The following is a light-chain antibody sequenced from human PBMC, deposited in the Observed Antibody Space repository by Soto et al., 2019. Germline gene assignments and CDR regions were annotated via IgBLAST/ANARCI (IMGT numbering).Light chain of an antibody. CDR3: QQYYSYPWT. V-gene: IGKV3D-15*01. CDR1: QFVSSN. CDR2: GAS. Sequence: EIVMTQSPVTLSVSPGERSTLSCRASQFVSSNLAWYQQKPGQAPRLLIYGASTRATGIPARFSGSGSGTEFTLTISNLQSEDFATYYCQQYYSYPWTFGQGTKVDIK. J-gene: IGKJ1*01.